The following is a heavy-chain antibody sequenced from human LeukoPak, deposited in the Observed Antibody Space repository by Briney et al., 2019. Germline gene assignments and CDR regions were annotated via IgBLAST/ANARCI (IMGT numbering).Heavy chain of an antibody. CDR3: AKYIFVTTPFFDF. CDR1: GFTFSSYA. CDR2: ISGSGGTT. J-gene: IGHJ4*02. D-gene: IGHD4-17*01. Sequence: PGGSLRLSCAASGFTFSSYAVSWVRQAPGKGLEWVSSISGSGGTTYYADSVMGRFTISRDNSKNTLYLQVNSLGAEDTAVYYCAKYIFVTTPFFDFWGQGTLVTVSS. V-gene: IGHV3-23*01.